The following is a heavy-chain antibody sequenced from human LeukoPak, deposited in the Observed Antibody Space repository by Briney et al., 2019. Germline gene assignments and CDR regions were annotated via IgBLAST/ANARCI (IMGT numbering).Heavy chain of an antibody. V-gene: IGHV3-66*01. CDR3: AKDPRYHGYGWSWRNFDV. CDR2: NYKGGST. D-gene: IGHD5-18*01. Sequence: GGPQRLSCAASGFTVSSNYMRWLHQAPEKGVVWVIVNYKGGSTYYVDSVIGRFTISRGNSKNTRYLQMNSLRAEDTSVCYGAKDPRYHGYGWSWRNFDVWGQGTLVTVSS. CDR1: GFTVSSNY. J-gene: IGHJ4*01.